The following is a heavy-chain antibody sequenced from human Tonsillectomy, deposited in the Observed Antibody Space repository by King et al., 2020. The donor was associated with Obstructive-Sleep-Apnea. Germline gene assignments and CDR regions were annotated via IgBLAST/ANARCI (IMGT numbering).Heavy chain of an antibody. J-gene: IGHJ4*02. CDR2: IKSKTDGGTT. Sequence: VQLVESGGGLVKPGGSLRLSCAASGFIFTNALMSWVRQAPGKGLEWVGRIKSKTDGGTTDFAVPVKGRFTISRDDSKDRLYLQMNSLKTEDTAVYYCTTGPDYWGQGTLVTVSS. CDR3: TTGPDY. V-gene: IGHV3-15*01. CDR1: GFIFTNAL.